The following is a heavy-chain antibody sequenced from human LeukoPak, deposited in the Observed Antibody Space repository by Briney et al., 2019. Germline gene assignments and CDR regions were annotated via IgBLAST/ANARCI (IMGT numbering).Heavy chain of an antibody. CDR2: ISWNSGSI. J-gene: IGHJ5*02. Sequence: GGSLRLSCAASGITFGDYAMHWVRQAPGKGLEWVSGISWNSGSIGYADSVKGRFTISRDNAKNTLYLQMNSLRAEDTAVYYCAKHYNWNYKNWLDPWGQGTLVTVSS. V-gene: IGHV3-9*01. CDR3: AKHYNWNYKNWLDP. CDR1: GITFGDYA. D-gene: IGHD1-7*01.